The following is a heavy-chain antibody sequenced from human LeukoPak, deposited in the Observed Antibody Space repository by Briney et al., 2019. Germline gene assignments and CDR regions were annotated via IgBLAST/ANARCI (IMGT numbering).Heavy chain of an antibody. CDR1: GYTFTGYY. Sequence: ASVKVSCKASGYTFTGYYMHWVRQAPGQGLEWMGGIIPIFGTANYAQKFQGRVTITTDESTSTAYMELSSLRSEDTAVYYCARANYSSSWYSNYYYYMDVWGKGTTVTVSS. D-gene: IGHD6-13*01. J-gene: IGHJ6*03. CDR2: IIPIFGTA. V-gene: IGHV1-69*05. CDR3: ARANYSSSWYSNYYYYMDV.